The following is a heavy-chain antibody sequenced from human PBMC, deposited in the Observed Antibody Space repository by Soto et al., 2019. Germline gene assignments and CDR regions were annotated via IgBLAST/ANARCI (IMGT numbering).Heavy chain of an antibody. CDR2: MNPNSGNT. CDR1: GYTVTSYD. Sequence: VKVSCKASGYTVTSYDINWVRQATGQGLEWMGWMNPNSGNTGYAQKFQGRVTMTRNTSISTAYMELSSLRSEDTAVYYCARGQGNSYYYYYYMDVWGKGTTVTVSS. CDR3: ARGQGNSYYYYYYMDV. J-gene: IGHJ6*03. V-gene: IGHV1-8*01.